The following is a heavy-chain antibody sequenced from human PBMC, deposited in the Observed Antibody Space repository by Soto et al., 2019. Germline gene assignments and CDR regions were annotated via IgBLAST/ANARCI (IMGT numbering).Heavy chain of an antibody. D-gene: IGHD5-12*01. V-gene: IGHV1-69*13. CDR1: GGTFSSYA. CDR2: IIPIFGTA. CDR3: ARDLDVATIPSNNYYYGMDV. J-gene: IGHJ6*02. Sequence: GASVKVSCKASGGTFSSYAISWVRQAPGQGLERMGGIIPIFGTANYAQKFQGRVTITADESTSTAYMELSSLRSEDTAVYYCARDLDVATIPSNNYYYGMDVWGQGTTVTVSS.